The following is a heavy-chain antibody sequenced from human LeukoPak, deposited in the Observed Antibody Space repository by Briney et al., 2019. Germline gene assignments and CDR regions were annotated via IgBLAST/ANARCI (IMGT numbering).Heavy chain of an antibody. V-gene: IGHV1-2*02. Sequence: ASVKVSCKASGYTFTDYYMHWVRQAPGLELAWLGLINPNSGGTNYAKKFQERLTMTRDTSITTAYMELSRMRSDDTAVYYCERLDFSYGDYSHLAPAGEYFDYWGQGTLVSVSS. CDR1: GYTFTDYY. CDR3: ERLDFSYGDYSHLAPAGEYFDY. J-gene: IGHJ4*02. CDR2: INPNSGGT. D-gene: IGHD4-17*01.